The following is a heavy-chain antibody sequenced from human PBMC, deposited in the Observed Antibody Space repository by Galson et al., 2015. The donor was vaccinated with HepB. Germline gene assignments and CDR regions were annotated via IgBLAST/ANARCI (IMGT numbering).Heavy chain of an antibody. CDR2: INGYNGNT. D-gene: IGHD6-13*01. V-gene: IGHV1-18*01. CDR1: GYTLSTYG. CDR3: ARVGYMAADSHYYYYYMDV. J-gene: IGHJ6*03. Sequence: SVKVSCKASGYTLSTYGISWVRQAPGQGLEWMGWINGYNGNTNYAQNLQGRVTMTTDTSTSTAYMELRSLRSDDTAVYYCARVGYMAADSHYYYYYMDVWGKGTTVTVSS.